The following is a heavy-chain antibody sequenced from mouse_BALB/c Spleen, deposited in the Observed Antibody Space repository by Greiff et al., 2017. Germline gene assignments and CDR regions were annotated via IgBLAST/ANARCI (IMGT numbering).Heavy chain of an antibody. J-gene: IGHJ2*01. V-gene: IGHV5-12-1*01. CDR1: GFAFSSYD. CDR2: ISSGGGST. Sequence: EVQRVESGGGLVKPGGSLKLSCAASGFAFSSYDMSWVRQTPEKRLEWVAYISSGGGSTYYPDTVKGRFTISRDNAKNTLYLQMSSLKSEDTAMYYCARHGWGYFDYWGQGTTLTVSS. CDR3: ARHGWGYFDY. D-gene: IGHD2-3*01.